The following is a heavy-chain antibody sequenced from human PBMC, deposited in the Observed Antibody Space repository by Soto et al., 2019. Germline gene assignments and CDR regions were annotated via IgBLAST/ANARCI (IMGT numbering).Heavy chain of an antibody. CDR1: GFTFSSYG. J-gene: IGHJ6*02. V-gene: IGHV3-30*18. Sequence: PGGSLRLSCAASGFTFSSYGMHWVRQAPGKGLEWVAVISYDGSNKYYADSVKGRFTISRDNSKNTLYLQMNSLRAEDTAVYYCAKDEASSGYYSRYYYYGMDVWGQGTTVTVSS. CDR3: AKDEASSGYYSRYYYYGMDV. CDR2: ISYDGSNK. D-gene: IGHD3-22*01.